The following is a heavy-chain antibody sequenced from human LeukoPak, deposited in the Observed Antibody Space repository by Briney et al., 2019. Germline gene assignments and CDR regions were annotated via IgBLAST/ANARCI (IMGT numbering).Heavy chain of an antibody. CDR3: ARGGYSFDY. Sequence: PGGSLRLSCAASGFTFSSYAMSWVRQAPGKGLEWVSAISGSGGSTYYADSVKGRFTISRDNAKNSLYLQVNSLRVEDTAVYYCARGGYSFDYLGQGTLVTVSS. D-gene: IGHD5-12*01. CDR1: GFTFSSYA. J-gene: IGHJ4*02. V-gene: IGHV3-23*01. CDR2: ISGSGGST.